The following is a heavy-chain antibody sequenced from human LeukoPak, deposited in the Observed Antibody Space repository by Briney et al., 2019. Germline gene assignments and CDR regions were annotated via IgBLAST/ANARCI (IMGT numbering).Heavy chain of an antibody. CDR3: ARRDPIFGVVIFDY. CDR1: GGSISSSSYY. D-gene: IGHD3-3*01. J-gene: IGHJ4*02. V-gene: IGHV4-39*01. CDR2: IYYSGST. Sequence: SETLSLTCTVSGGSISSSSYYWGWIRQPPGKGLEWIGSIYYSGSTYHNPSLKSRVTISVDTSKNQFSLKLSSVTTADTAVYYCARRDPIFGVVIFDYWGQGTLVTVSS.